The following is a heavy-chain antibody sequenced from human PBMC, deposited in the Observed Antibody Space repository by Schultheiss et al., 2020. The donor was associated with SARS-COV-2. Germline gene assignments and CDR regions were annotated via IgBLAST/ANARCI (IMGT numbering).Heavy chain of an antibody. J-gene: IGHJ4*02. Sequence: SETLSLTCAVYGGSFSDYHWTWIRQPPGKGLEWIGEINRGGSTTYNPSLKGRVSISVDKSKNQFSLKLSSVTAADTAVYYCAGLWFGELLENYWGQGTLVTVSS. V-gene: IGHV4-34*01. CDR2: INRGGST. D-gene: IGHD3-10*01. CDR1: GGSFSDYH. CDR3: AGLWFGELLENY.